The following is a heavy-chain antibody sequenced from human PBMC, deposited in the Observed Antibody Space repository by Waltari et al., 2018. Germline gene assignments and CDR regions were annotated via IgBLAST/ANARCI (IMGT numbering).Heavy chain of an antibody. J-gene: IGHJ3*02. V-gene: IGHV1-69*01. CDR1: GGSFPNDA. D-gene: IGHD6-13*01. CDR2: IIPLFGKT. Sequence: QAQLLQSGAEVKKPGSSAQASFTASGGSFPNDAIPRGRQAPGQGLEWRGGIIPLFGKTNYAQKFQGRLTITADESTTIAYMDLSSLRFEDTAVYYCARGSYSSSWFNLKAFHIWGQGTMVTVSS. CDR3: ARGSYSSSWFNLKAFHI.